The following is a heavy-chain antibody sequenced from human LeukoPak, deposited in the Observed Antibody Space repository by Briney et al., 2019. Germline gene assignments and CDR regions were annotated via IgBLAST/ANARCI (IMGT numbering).Heavy chain of an antibody. CDR2: IYYSGST. CDR1: GGSISSYY. Sequence: PSETLSLTCTVSGGSISSYYWSWIRQPPGKGLEWIGYIYYSGSTNYNPSLKSRVTISVDTSKNQFSLKLSSVTAADTAVYYCARHPRGYFDYWGQGTLVTVSS. V-gene: IGHV4-59*01. J-gene: IGHJ4*02. CDR3: ARHPRGYFDY.